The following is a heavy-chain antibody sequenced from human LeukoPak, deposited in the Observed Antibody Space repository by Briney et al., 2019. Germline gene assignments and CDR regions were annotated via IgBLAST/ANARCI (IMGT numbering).Heavy chain of an antibody. CDR3: AREGVCGGDCYNGIDY. J-gene: IGHJ4*02. CDR1: GYTFTGYY. CDR2: INPKRGGT. Sequence: GASVKVSCKASGYTFTGYYMHWVRQAPGQGLEWMGWINPKRGGTNYAQKFQGRVTMTRDTSISTAYMELSSLRSEDTAVYYCAREGVCGGDCYNGIDYWGQGTLVTASA. D-gene: IGHD2-21*02. V-gene: IGHV1-2*02.